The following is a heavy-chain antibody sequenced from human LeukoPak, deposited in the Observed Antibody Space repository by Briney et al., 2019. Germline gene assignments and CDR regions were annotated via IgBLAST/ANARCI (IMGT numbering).Heavy chain of an antibody. CDR3: ASSYGSGSYFFDY. D-gene: IGHD3-10*01. CDR2: IYYSGST. Sequence: SETLSLTCTVSGGSTSSGDYYWSWIRQPPGKGLEWIGYIYYSGSTYYNPSLKSRVTISVDTSKSQFSLKLSSVTAADTAVYYCASSYGSGSYFFDYWGQGTLVTVSS. V-gene: IGHV4-30-4*01. J-gene: IGHJ4*02. CDR1: GGSTSSGDYY.